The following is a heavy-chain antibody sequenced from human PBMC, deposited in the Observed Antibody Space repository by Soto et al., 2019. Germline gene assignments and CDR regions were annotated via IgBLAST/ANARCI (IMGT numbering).Heavy chain of an antibody. V-gene: IGHV4-38-2*01. CDR2: IYHSGST. Sequence: SETLSLTCAVSGYSISSGYYWGWIRQPPGKGLEWIGSIYHSGSTYYNPSLKSRVTISVDTSKNQFSLKLSSVTAADTAVYYCARVANRRNPTPFDYWGRGTLVTVSS. J-gene: IGHJ4*02. CDR1: GYSISSGYY. D-gene: IGHD4-4*01. CDR3: ARVANRRNPTPFDY.